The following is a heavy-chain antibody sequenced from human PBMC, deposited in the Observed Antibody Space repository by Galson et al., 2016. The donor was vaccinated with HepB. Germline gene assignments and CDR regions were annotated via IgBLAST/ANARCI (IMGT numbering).Heavy chain of an antibody. J-gene: IGHJ4*02. CDR1: GYRFTSYW. CDR3: ARRDLLGGLLILATGYFDY. V-gene: IGHV5-51*01. Sequence: QSGAEVKKPGESLKISCKGSGYRFTSYWIAWVRQMPGKGPEWMGIIYPGDSDTRYSPSFQGQVTIPVDKSISTAYLQWSSLKASDTAMYYCARRDLLGGLLILATGYFDYWGQGTLVTVSS. CDR2: IYPGDSDT. D-gene: IGHD3/OR15-3a*01.